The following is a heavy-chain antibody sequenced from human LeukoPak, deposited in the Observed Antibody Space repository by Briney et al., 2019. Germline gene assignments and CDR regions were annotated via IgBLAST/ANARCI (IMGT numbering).Heavy chain of an antibody. CDR2: ISAYNGNT. CDR1: GYAFTSYG. J-gene: IGHJ4*02. Sequence: ASVKVSCKASGYAFTSYGISCVRRAPGQGLEWMGWISAYNGNTNCAQKLQGRVTMTTDTSTSTTYMELSSLRAEGMAVYYCARVWESNSSGWYLYFDYWGQGTLVTVSS. CDR3: ARVWESNSSGWYLYFDY. V-gene: IGHV1-18*03. D-gene: IGHD6-19*01.